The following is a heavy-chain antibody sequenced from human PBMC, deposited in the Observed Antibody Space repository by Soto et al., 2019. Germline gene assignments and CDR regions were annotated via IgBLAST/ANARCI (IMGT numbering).Heavy chain of an antibody. CDR2: IGWNGDNI. V-gene: IGHV3-9*01. CDR1: GFTFDDNA. CDR3: AREGRGGYFDY. J-gene: IGHJ4*02. Sequence: EVQLVESGGGFVQPGRSLRLSCAASGFTFDDNAMHWVRQAPGKGLEWVSGIGWNGDNIGYADSVKGRFTISRDNAKNSLYLQMNSLRAEDTAVYYCAREGRGGYFDYWGQGTLVTVSS. D-gene: IGHD3-10*01.